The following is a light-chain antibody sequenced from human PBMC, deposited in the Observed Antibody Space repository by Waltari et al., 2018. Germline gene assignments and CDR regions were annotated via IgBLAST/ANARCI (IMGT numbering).Light chain of an antibody. CDR2: KAN. Sequence: QTVVTQEPSLSVSPGRPVTLTCALSSVSHSTPSNSPWYQKTPGQAPRTLVYKANDPSSGVPDRFSGSILGNTAALTITGAQADDESDYYCALYMGSGIWVFGGGTRLTVL. V-gene: IGLV8-61*01. J-gene: IGLJ3*02. CDR1: SVSHSTPSN. CDR3: ALYMGSGIWV.